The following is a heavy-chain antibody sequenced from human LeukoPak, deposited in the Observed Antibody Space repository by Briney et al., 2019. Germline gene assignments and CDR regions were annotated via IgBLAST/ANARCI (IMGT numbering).Heavy chain of an antibody. CDR3: AREGGYSYGDAPLHFDN. CDR2: IETSGTT. Sequence: SQTLSLTCTVSGGSFSSGSYYWSWIRQPAGKGLEWIGRIETSGTTNYNPSLKSRVTISVDTSKSQFSLKVSSVTAADTAVYYCAREGGYSYGDAPLHFDNWGQGTLVTVSS. V-gene: IGHV4-61*02. D-gene: IGHD5-18*01. CDR1: GGSFSSGSYY. J-gene: IGHJ4*02.